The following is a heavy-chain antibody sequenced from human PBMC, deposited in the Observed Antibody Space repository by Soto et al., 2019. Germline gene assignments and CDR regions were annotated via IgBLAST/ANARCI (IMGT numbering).Heavy chain of an antibody. CDR2: ISSSSSYI. V-gene: IGHV3-21*01. D-gene: IGHD3-10*01. Sequence: EVQLVESGGGLVKPGGSLRLSCGASGFTFSSYSMNWVRQAPGKGLEWVSSISSSSSYIYYADSVKCRFTISRDKAKNSLYMKMNRLRAEDTAVYYCARAPFALVSGKLDRYYFDYWSQGNLVTVSS. CDR1: GFTFSSYS. CDR3: ARAPFALVSGKLDRYYFDY. J-gene: IGHJ4*02.